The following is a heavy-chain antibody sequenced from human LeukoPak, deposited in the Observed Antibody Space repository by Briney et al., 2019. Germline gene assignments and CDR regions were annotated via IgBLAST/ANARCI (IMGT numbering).Heavy chain of an antibody. Sequence: GRSLRLSCAASGFTFSSYAMHWVRQAPGKGLEWVAVISYDGSNKYYADSVRGRFTISRDNPKNTLYLQMNSLRAEDTAVYYCARGYPRGVVVAATPNFFDYWGQGTLVTVSS. CDR3: ARGYPRGVVVAATPNFFDY. CDR2: ISYDGSNK. V-gene: IGHV3-30*04. CDR1: GFTFSSYA. J-gene: IGHJ4*02. D-gene: IGHD2-15*01.